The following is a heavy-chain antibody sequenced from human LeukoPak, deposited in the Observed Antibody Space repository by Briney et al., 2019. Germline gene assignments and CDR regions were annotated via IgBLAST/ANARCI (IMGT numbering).Heavy chain of an antibody. Sequence: GGSLRLSCAASGFPVSNNYMSWVRQAPGKGLEWVSVIYSSGSTYYADSVKGRFTISRDNSKNTPYLQMNSLRPEDTAVYYCARKTRAGGGAFDIWGQGTTVTVSS. CDR3: ARKTRAGGGAFDI. CDR1: GFPVSNNY. CDR2: IYSSGST. V-gene: IGHV3-66*01. J-gene: IGHJ3*02. D-gene: IGHD3-16*01.